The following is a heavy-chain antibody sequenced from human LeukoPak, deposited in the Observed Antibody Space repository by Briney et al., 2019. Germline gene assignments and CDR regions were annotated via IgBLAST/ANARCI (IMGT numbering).Heavy chain of an antibody. V-gene: IGHV4-39*01. D-gene: IGHD3-3*02. CDR2: IYYSGAA. CDR3: ARHGHTPFISEAFDI. Sequence: SETLSLTCTVSGDSISSSNFYWGWIRQPPGKGLEWVGNIYYSGAAYYNPSLKSRVTILLDTSNNHFSLRLSSVTAADTAVYYCARHGHTPFISEAFDIWGQGTMVTVSS. CDR1: GDSISSSNFY. J-gene: IGHJ3*02.